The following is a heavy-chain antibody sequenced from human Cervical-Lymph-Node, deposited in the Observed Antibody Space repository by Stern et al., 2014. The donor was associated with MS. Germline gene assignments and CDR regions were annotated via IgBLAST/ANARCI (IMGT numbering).Heavy chain of an antibody. CDR2: ISYDGSNK. J-gene: IGHJ6*02. CDR1: GFTFSSYG. CDR3: AKITGSFGSSFPEFYYYYGMDV. Sequence: VQLVESGGGVVQPGRSLRLSCAASGFTFSSYGMHWVRQAPGKGLEWVAVISYDGSNKYYAYSVKGRFTISRDNSKNTLYLQMNSLRAEDTAVYYCAKITGSFGSSFPEFYYYYGMDVWGQGTTVTVSS. D-gene: IGHD6-13*01. V-gene: IGHV3-30*18.